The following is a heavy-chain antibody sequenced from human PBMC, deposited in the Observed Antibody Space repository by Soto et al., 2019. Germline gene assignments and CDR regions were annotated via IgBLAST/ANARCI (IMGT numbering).Heavy chain of an antibody. J-gene: IGHJ4*02. CDR1: GDSISSGGYY. V-gene: IGHV4-31*03. CDR3: ARGDDSSGYHYFDY. D-gene: IGHD3-22*01. CDR2: IYYSGST. Sequence: QVQLQESGPGLVKPSQTLSLICNVSGDSISSGGYYWNWIRQHPGKGLEWIGYIYYSGSTYYNRSLKSRVTISVDTSKNHFSLKLSSVTAADTAVYYCARGDDSSGYHYFDYWGQGTLVTVSS.